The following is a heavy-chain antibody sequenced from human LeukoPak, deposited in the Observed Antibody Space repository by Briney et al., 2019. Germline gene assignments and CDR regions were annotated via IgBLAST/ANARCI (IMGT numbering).Heavy chain of an antibody. D-gene: IGHD1-26*01. V-gene: IGHV3-21*01. CDR1: GFTFSSYS. CDR2: ISSSSSYK. J-gene: IGHJ3*01. Sequence: GGSLRLSCAASGFTFSSYSMNWVRQAPGKGLEWVSSISSSSSYKYHADSVKGRFIISRDNARNSLTLQMNSLRAEDTAVYYCARAIGARWELLGAFDFWGQGTMVTVSS. CDR3: ARAIGARWELLGAFDF.